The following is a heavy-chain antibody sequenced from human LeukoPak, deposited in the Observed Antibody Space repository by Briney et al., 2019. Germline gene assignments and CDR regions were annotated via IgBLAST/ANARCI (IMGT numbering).Heavy chain of an antibody. D-gene: IGHD6-13*01. CDR1: GYISLSYG. V-gene: IGHV1-18*01. CDR3: ARDIAYNMDV. Sequence: GASVKVSCKAFGYISLSYGISWARPAPGQGLEWLGWINPYDGKINYGQKFQGRVTVSADTSTSTAYMELRSLRSDDTAVYYCARDIAYNMDVWGKGTTITVSS. J-gene: IGHJ6*03. CDR2: INPYDGKI.